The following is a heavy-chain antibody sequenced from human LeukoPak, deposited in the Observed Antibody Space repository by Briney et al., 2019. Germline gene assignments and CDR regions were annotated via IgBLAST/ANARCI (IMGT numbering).Heavy chain of an antibody. D-gene: IGHD5-24*01. Sequence: PSETLSLTCTVSGGSISSGDYYWSWIRQPPGKGLEWIGYIYYSGSTYYNPSLKSRVTISVDTSKNQFSLKLSSVTAADTAVYYCARFSVEMDLYYFDYWGQGTLVTVSS. CDR2: IYYSGST. CDR3: ARFSVEMDLYYFDY. V-gene: IGHV4-30-4*01. CDR1: GGSISSGDYY. J-gene: IGHJ4*02.